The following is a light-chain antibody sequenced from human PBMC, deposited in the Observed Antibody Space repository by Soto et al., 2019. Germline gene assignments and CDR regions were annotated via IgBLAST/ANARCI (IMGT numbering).Light chain of an antibody. CDR1: QSTLSSANNKNH. V-gene: IGKV4-1*01. CDR2: WPS. J-gene: IGKJ4*01. Sequence: IVMTQTPDSLAVSLGERATINCKSSQSTLSSANNKNHLAWYQHKVGQPPRLLIYWPSTRESGVPDRFSGSGSGTDFTLTISSLQAEDVAIYYCQQYYTTPLTFGGGTKVEIK. CDR3: QQYYTTPLT.